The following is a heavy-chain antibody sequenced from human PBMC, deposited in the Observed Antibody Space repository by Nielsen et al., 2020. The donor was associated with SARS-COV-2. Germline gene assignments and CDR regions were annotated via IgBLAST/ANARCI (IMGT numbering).Heavy chain of an antibody. CDR2: IWYDGSNK. V-gene: IGHV3-33*06. Sequence: GGSLRLSCAASGFTFSSYGMHWVRQAPGKGLEWVAVIWYDGSNKYYADSVKGRFTISRDNSKNTLYLQMNSLRAEDTAVYYCAKDRRSGELLLAAFDIWGQGTMVTVSS. CDR1: GFTFSSYG. J-gene: IGHJ3*02. CDR3: AKDRRSGELLLAAFDI. D-gene: IGHD1-26*01.